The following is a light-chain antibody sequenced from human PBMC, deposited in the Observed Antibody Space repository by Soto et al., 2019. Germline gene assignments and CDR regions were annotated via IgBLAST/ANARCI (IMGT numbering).Light chain of an antibody. CDR2: DVS. CDR3: SSYAGNNYD. CDR1: SSDVGGYNY. V-gene: IGLV2-8*01. Sequence: QSVLTQPPSASGSPGQSVTISCTGTSSDVGGYNYVSWYQQYPDKAPKLMIYDVSKRPSGVPDRFSGSKSGNTASLTVSGLQAEDEAEYYCSSYAGNNYDFRTGTKVPVL. J-gene: IGLJ1*01.